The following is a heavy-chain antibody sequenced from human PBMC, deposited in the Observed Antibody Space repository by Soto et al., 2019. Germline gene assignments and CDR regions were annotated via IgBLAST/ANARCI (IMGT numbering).Heavy chain of an antibody. CDR2: ISWNSGSI. Sequence: EVQLVESGGGLVQPGRSLRLSCAASGFTFDDYAMHWVRQARGKGLEWVSGISWNSGSIGYADSVKGRFIISRDNAKNSLYLQMNSLRAEDTALYYCAKDQQWLVQKGLFDYWGQGTLVTVSS. V-gene: IGHV3-9*01. CDR3: AKDQQWLVQKGLFDY. D-gene: IGHD6-19*01. J-gene: IGHJ4*02. CDR1: GFTFDDYA.